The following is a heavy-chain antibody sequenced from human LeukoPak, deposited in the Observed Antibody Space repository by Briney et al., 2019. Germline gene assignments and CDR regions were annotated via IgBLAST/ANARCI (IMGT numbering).Heavy chain of an antibody. CDR1: GFTFSSYA. Sequence: PGRSLRLSCAASGFTFSSYAMSWVRQAPGKGLEWVSAISGSGGSTYYADSVKGRFTISRDNSKNTLYLQMNSLRAEDTAVYYCARGAYGSGTYFFEYWGQGTLVTVSS. J-gene: IGHJ4*02. V-gene: IGHV3-23*01. CDR3: ARGAYGSGTYFFEY. CDR2: ISGSGGST. D-gene: IGHD3-10*01.